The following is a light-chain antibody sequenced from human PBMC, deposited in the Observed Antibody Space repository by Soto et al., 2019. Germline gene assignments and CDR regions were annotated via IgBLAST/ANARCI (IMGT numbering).Light chain of an antibody. CDR1: SSDVGNYNS. CDR2: DVR. J-gene: IGLJ1*01. Sequence: QSVLTQPRSVSESPGQSVTMSCTGTSSDVGNYNSVSWYQQHPGKAPKLIIYDVRKRPSGVPDRFSGSKSGNTPSLTISGLQAEDEADYFCCSYAGSHTYVFGTGTKVTVL. CDR3: CSYAGSHTYV. V-gene: IGLV2-11*01.